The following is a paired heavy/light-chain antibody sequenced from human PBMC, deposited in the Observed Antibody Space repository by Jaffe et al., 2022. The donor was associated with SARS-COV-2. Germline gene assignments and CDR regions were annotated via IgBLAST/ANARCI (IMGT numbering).Heavy chain of an antibody. V-gene: IGHV1-18*01. Sequence: QVHLVQSGTEVKKPGASVKVSCKASGYTFSTHGISWVRQAPGQGLEWMGWISGYNGNTNYAQRLQGRVTMTTDTSTSTAHMELRSLRSDDTAVYYCARDGFKLGDITISYGLDVWGQGTTVTVSS. CDR1: GYTFSTHG. D-gene: IGHD3-3*01. J-gene: IGHJ6*02. CDR2: ISGYNGNT. CDR3: ARDGFKLGDITISYGLDV.
Light chain of an antibody. CDR1: SSNIGGNY. Sequence: QSVLTQPPSASGPPGQRVTISCSGSSSNIGGNYVYWYQQVPGSAPKLLIFRNNQRPSEVPDRFSGSKSGTSASLAISGLRSEDEADYFCATWDDSLSGSVFGTGTKVTVL. J-gene: IGLJ1*01. CDR2: RNN. V-gene: IGLV1-47*01. CDR3: ATWDDSLSGSV.